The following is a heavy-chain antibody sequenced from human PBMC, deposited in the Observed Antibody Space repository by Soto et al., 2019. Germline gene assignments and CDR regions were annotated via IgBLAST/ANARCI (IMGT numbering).Heavy chain of an antibody. V-gene: IGHV1-69*02. CDR3: AGSMVRGVQNDY. D-gene: IGHD3-10*01. CDR1: GCTFSSYT. Sequence: SVKVSCKASGCTFSSYTISWVRQAPGQGLEWMGRIIPILGIANYAQKFQGRVTITADKSTSTAYMELSSLRSEDTAVYYCAGSMVRGVQNDYWGQGTLVTVSS. CDR2: IIPILGIA. J-gene: IGHJ4*02.